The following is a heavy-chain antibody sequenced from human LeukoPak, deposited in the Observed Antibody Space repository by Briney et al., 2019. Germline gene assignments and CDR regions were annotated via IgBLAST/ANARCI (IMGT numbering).Heavy chain of an antibody. CDR2: INHSGST. D-gene: IGHD2-2*01. CDR1: GGSFSGYY. Sequence: SETLSLTCAVYGGSFSGYYWSWIRQPPGRGLEWIGEINHSGSTNYNPSLKSRVTISVDTSKNQFSLKLSSVTAADTAVYYCARDPEGCSSTSCYLGLYYYYYGMDVWGQGTTVTVSS. V-gene: IGHV4-34*01. J-gene: IGHJ6*02. CDR3: ARDPEGCSSTSCYLGLYYYYYGMDV.